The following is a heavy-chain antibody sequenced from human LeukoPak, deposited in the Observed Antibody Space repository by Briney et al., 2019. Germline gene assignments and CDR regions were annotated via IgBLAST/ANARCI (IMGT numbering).Heavy chain of an antibody. CDR2: IKQDGSEK. V-gene: IGHV3-7*01. Sequence: GGSLRLSCAASGFTFSDYWMRWVRQVPGKGLVWVANIKQDGSEKYYVDSVKGRFTISRDTAKKSLSLQMNSLRAEDTAVYYCAREIRGYDNSGYYYVGGDYWGQGTLVTVSS. J-gene: IGHJ4*02. CDR1: GFTFSDYW. CDR3: AREIRGYDNSGYYYVGGDY. D-gene: IGHD3-22*01.